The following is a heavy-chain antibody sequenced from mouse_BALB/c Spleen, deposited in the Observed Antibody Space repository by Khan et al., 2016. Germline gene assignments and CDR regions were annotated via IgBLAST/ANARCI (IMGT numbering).Heavy chain of an antibody. Sequence: EVKLLESGPGLVKPSQSLSLTCTVTGYSITSDYAWNWIRQFPENKLEWMGYISYSGSTSYYPSLKSRISITRDTSKKQFFLQLNPVTTEDTTTYYCARTPTAYYTMDYWGQGTSVTVSS. J-gene: IGHJ4*01. V-gene: IGHV3-2*02. D-gene: IGHD1-2*01. CDR2: ISYSGST. CDR3: ARTPTAYYTMDY. CDR1: GYSITSDYA.